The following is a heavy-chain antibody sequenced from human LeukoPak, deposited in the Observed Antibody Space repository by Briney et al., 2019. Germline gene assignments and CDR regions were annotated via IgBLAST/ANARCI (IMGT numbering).Heavy chain of an antibody. V-gene: IGHV3-30*02. J-gene: IGHJ3*02. CDR1: GFTFSSYG. D-gene: IGHD2-2*01. CDR3: ALIVVVPAASGDAFDI. CDR2: IRYDGSNK. Sequence: GSLRLSCAASGFTFSSYGIHWVRQAPGRGLEWEAFIRYDGSNKYYADSVKGRFTISRDNSKNTLYLQMNSLRAEDTAVYYCALIVVVPAASGDAFDIWGQGIMVTVSS.